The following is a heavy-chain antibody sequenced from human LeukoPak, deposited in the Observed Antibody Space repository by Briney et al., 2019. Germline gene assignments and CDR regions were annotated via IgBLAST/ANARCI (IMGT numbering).Heavy chain of an antibody. D-gene: IGHD2-15*01. V-gene: IGHV3-30-3*01. J-gene: IGHJ4*02. CDR3: ATGGGGY. CDR2: IWYDGSNK. CDR1: GFTFSNYW. Sequence: GGSLRLSCAASGFTFSNYWMHWVRQAPGKGLEWVAVIWYDGSNKYYADSVKGRFTISRDNSKNTLYLQMNSLRAEDTAVYYCATGGGGYWGQGTLVTVSS.